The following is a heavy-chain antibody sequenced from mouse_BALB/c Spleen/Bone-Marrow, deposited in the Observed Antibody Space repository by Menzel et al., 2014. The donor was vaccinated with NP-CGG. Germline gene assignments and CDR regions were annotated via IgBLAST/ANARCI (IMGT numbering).Heavy chain of an antibody. Sequence: EVQRVESGGDLVKPGGSLKLSCAASGFTFXSYGMSWVRQTPDKRLEWVATISSGGSYTYYPDSVKGRFTISRDNAKNTLYLQMSSLKSEDTAMYYCASTITTVVAEDAMDYWGQGTSVTVSS. CDR1: GFTFXSYG. CDR3: ASTITTVVAEDAMDY. J-gene: IGHJ4*01. CDR2: ISSGGSYT. V-gene: IGHV5-6*01. D-gene: IGHD1-1*01.